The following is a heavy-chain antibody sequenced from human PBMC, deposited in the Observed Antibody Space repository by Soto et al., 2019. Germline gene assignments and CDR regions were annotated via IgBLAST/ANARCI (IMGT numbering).Heavy chain of an antibody. J-gene: IGHJ6*02. CDR3: VSQESSAGPDYYYYLDV. CDR2: IYYSGST. Sequence: SATLSLTCTVSGGSISSGGYYWSWFRQHPGKGLEWIGYIYYSGSTYYNASLKSRVTISVDTSKNQLSLKLSSVPAADTGVYYCVSQESSAGPDYYYYLDVWGQGTTVTVSS. V-gene: IGHV4-31*03. D-gene: IGHD3-10*01. CDR1: GGSISSGGYY.